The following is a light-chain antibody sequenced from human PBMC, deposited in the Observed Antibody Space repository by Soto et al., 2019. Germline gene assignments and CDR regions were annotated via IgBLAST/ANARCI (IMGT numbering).Light chain of an antibody. V-gene: IGLV2-11*01. CDR2: DVS. CDR1: SSDVGGYNY. Sequence: QSVLTQPRSVSGSPGQSVTISCTGTSSDVGGYNYVSWYQQHPGKAHKLMIYDVSKRPSGVPDRFSGSKSGNTASLTISGLQAEDEADYYCCSYAGSYPVVFGGGTK. J-gene: IGLJ2*01. CDR3: CSYAGSYPVV.